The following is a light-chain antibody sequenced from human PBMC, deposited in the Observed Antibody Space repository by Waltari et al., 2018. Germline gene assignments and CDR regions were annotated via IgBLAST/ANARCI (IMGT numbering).Light chain of an antibody. Sequence: DIQMTQSPSTLSASVGDRVTITCRASQSISTWLVWYQQKPGKAPKLLIYKASSLESGVPSRFSGSGSGTEFTLTISSPQPDDFATYYCQQYKSYPYTFGQGTKLEIK. CDR2: KAS. V-gene: IGKV1-5*03. CDR1: QSISTW. CDR3: QQYKSYPYT. J-gene: IGKJ2*01.